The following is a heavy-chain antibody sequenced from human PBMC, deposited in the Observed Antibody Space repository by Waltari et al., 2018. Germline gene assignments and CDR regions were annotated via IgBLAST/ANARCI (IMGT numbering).Heavy chain of an antibody. J-gene: IGHJ4*02. V-gene: IGHV3-48*02. CDR2: ISGSGSVT. Sequence: EVQLVESGGGLVQPGGSLRLSCAASGFTFSTYSINWVRQAPGKGLEWISYISGSGSVTYYADSLKGRFAISRDNAKASLYLHMNSLNDDETAVYYCARGGGSSGYYYDYWGQGTLVTVSS. D-gene: IGHD3-22*01. CDR1: GFTFSTYS. CDR3: ARGGGSSGYYYDY.